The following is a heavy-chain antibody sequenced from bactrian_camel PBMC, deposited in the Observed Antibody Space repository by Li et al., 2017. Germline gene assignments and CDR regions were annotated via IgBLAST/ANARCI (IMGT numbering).Heavy chain of an antibody. J-gene: IGHJ6*01. V-gene: IGHV3S53*01. D-gene: IGHD5*01. CDR2: LASNGRT. CDR1: GYTYSRNC. Sequence: HVQLVESGGGSVQAGGSLRLSCAASGYTYSRNCMGWFRQAPGKEREGVADLASNGRTSYTDSVKGRFTISRDIAKNVLHLQMNSLKPEDTAMYYCAAVRGWNPCSSLKLGYWGQGTQVTVS. CDR3: AAVRGWNPCSSLKLGY.